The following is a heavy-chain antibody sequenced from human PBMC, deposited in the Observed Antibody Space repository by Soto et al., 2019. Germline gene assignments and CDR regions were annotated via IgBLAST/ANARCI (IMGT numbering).Heavy chain of an antibody. D-gene: IGHD3-3*01. J-gene: IGHJ4*02. CDR3: NTYPDFWGGHTPL. CDR2: VKSKADGETT. V-gene: IGHV3-15*07. CDR1: GFTITNAW. Sequence: DVQLVESGGGLVQPGGSLRLSCAASGFTITNAWMHWVRQAPGKGLEWVGRVKSKADGETTDYAEPVNGRFTISRDDSRNTLSLQMNSLKIEDTAVYYCNTYPDFWGGHTPLWGQGTLVTVSS.